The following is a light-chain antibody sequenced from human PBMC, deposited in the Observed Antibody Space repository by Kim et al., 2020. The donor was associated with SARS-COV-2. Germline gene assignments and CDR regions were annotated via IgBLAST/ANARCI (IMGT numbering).Light chain of an antibody. CDR3: SSYTSSSTVI. CDR1: SSDIGGYNY. J-gene: IGLJ2*01. Sequence: GQSITISCTGTSSDIGGYNYVSWYLQHPGKAPKLLIYDVTNRPSGVSNRFSGSKSDNTASLTISGLQAEDEADYFCSSYTSSSTVIFGGGTQLTVL. CDR2: DVT. V-gene: IGLV2-14*03.